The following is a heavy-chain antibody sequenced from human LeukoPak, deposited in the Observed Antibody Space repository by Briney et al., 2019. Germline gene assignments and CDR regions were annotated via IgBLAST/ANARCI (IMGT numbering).Heavy chain of an antibody. CDR2: INPNSGGT. V-gene: IGHV1-2*06. D-gene: IGHD3-22*01. CDR3: ARGPIVVDHFDY. Sequence: ASVKVSCKASGYTFTGYYMHWVRQAPGQGLEWMGRINPNSGGTNYAQKFQGRVTMTRDTSISTAYMELSRLRSDDTAVYYCARGPIVVDHFDYWGQGTLVTVSS. CDR1: GYTFTGYY. J-gene: IGHJ4*02.